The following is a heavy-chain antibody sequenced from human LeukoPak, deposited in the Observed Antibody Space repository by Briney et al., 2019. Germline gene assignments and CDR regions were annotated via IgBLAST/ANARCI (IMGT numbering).Heavy chain of an antibody. CDR3: ARDPGEPGYSSGTPYYMDV. J-gene: IGHJ6*03. Sequence: GGSLRLSCAASGFTFSSYAMHWVRQAPGKGLEWVAVISYDGSNKYYADSVKGRFTISRDNAKNSLYLQMNSLRAEDTAVYYCARDPGEPGYSSGTPYYMDVWGKGTTVTVSS. CDR2: ISYDGSNK. CDR1: GFTFSSYA. V-gene: IGHV3-30*04. D-gene: IGHD6-19*01.